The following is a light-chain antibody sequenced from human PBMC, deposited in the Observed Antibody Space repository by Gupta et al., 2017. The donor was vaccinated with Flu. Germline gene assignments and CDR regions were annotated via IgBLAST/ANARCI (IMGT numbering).Light chain of an antibody. V-gene: IGKV3-15*01. J-gene: IGKJ2*01. CDR3: QRYNNWPPYT. CDR1: QSVSSN. CDR2: GAS. Sequence: EIVLTQSPATLSVSPGERATLSCRASQSVSSNLAWYQHKPGQAPRLLIYGASTRATGIPARCSGSGSGTDFTLTISSLQSEDFAVYYCQRYNNWPPYTFGQGTKLEIK.